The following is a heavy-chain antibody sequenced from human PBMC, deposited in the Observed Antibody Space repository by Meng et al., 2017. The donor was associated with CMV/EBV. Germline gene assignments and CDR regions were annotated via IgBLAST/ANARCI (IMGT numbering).Heavy chain of an antibody. D-gene: IGHD6-13*01. J-gene: IGHJ3*02. Sequence: GESLKISCAASGFTFSSYGMHWVRQAPGKGLEWVAFIRYDGSNKYYADSVKGRFTISRDNSKNTLYLQMNSLRAEDTAVYYCAKDYSSSWQSDAFEIWGQGTMVTVSS. V-gene: IGHV3-30*02. CDR1: GFTFSSYG. CDR2: IRYDGSNK. CDR3: AKDYSSSWQSDAFEI.